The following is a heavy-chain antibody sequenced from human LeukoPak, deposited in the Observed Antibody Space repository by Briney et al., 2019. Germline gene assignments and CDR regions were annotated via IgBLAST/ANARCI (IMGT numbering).Heavy chain of an antibody. D-gene: IGHD3-3*01. Sequence: ASVKVSCKASGGTFSASPFSWVRQAPRQGLEWMGGIIPKFGTAHYAQKFQGRVSITADTSTRTVYLDLSSLRSEDTAIYYCGSWAGSASEDFWSGPLDYWGQGTLVTVSS. CDR1: GGTFSASP. CDR3: GSWAGSASEDFWSGPLDY. V-gene: IGHV1-69*06. J-gene: IGHJ4*02. CDR2: IIPKFGTA.